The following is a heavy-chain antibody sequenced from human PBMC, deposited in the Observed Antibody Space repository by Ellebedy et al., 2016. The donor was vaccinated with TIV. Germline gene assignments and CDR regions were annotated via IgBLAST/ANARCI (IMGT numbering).Heavy chain of an antibody. V-gene: IGHV3-66*01. CDR2: IAIDGTT. J-gene: IGHJ3*02. D-gene: IGHD1-1*01. CDR1: ELTASGNY. Sequence: ETLSLTCAASELTASGNYMSWVRQAPGKGLEWVSVIAIDGTTYYADSVKGRFTISTDNSKSTLYLQMNSLRAEDTAVYYCAKETFNDVDLEVWGIFDIWGQGTMVTVSS. CDR3: AKETFNDVDLEVWGIFDI.